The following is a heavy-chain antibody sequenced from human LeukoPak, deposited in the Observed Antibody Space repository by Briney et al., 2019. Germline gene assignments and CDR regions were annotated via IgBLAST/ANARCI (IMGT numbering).Heavy chain of an antibody. CDR1: GFTFSSNA. J-gene: IGHJ4*02. D-gene: IGHD2-8*02. CDR3: AREDPPGSYWFDY. V-gene: IGHV3-64*01. CDR2: ISRDGGTT. Sequence: GGSLRLSCAASGFTFSSNAMHWVRQAPGKGLESVSAISRDGGTTYYANSVKGRFTISRDNSKNMLLLQMGSLRAEDMAVYYCAREDPPGSYWFDYWGQGTLVTVSS.